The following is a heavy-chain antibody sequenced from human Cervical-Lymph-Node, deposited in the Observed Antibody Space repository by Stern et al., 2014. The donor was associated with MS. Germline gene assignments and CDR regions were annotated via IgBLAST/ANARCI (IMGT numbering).Heavy chain of an antibody. D-gene: IGHD3-10*01. CDR1: GFTFNDYV. J-gene: IGHJ6*02. V-gene: IGHV3-9*01. CDR2: IRWNSDSV. CDR3: ARDLVLLVGSQTYYSGLDV. Sequence: EVQLLESGGDLVQPGGSLGLSCAAPGFTFNDYVIPWVRPAPEKGLGWVSGIRWNSDSVAYADSVKGRFTISRDNAKNSVYLQMDSPRREDTALYYCARDLVLLVGSQTYYSGLDVWGQGTMVTVSS.